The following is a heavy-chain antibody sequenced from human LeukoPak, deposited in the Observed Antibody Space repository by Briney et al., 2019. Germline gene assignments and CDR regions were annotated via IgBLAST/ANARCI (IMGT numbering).Heavy chain of an antibody. CDR1: GYTFTSYG. CDR3: ARAKLYSIYDY. Sequence: ASVKVSCKASGYTFTSYGIRWVRQAPGQGLEWMGWISAYYGNTNYAQKLQGRVTMTTDTSTSTAYRELRSLRSDDTAVYYCARAKLYSIYDYWGQGTLVTVSS. J-gene: IGHJ4*02. V-gene: IGHV1-18*04. CDR2: ISAYYGNT. D-gene: IGHD2-8*01.